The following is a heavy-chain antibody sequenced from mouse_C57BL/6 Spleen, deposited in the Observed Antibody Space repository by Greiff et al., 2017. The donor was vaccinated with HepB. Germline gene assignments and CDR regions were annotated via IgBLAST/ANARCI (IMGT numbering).Heavy chain of an antibody. D-gene: IGHD1-1*01. CDR1: GYTFTSYT. V-gene: IGHV1-4*01. J-gene: IGHJ4*01. CDR2: INPSSGYT. CDR3: ARFPVVATYPYAMDY. Sequence: QVQLQQSGAELARPGASVKMSCKASGYTFTSYTMHWVKQRPGQGLEWIGYINPSSGYTKYNQKFKDKATLTADKSSSTAYMQLSSLTSEDSAVYYCARFPVVATYPYAMDYWGQGTSVTVSS.